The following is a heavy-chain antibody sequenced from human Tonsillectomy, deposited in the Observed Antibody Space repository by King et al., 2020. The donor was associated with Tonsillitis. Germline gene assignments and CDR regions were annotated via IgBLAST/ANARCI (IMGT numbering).Heavy chain of an antibody. CDR2: ISTYNGNR. Sequence: QLVQSGTEVKKPGASVKVSCEASGYTFTNFDITWVRQAPGQGLEWMGWISTYNGNRNYAQKFLGRVTLTTDTSTSTAYMALRSLTSDDTAVYYCARGVQDIWGQGTLVTVSS. D-gene: IGHD5/OR15-5a*01. CDR3: ARGVQDI. V-gene: IGHV1-18*01. CDR1: GYTFTNFD. J-gene: IGHJ4*02.